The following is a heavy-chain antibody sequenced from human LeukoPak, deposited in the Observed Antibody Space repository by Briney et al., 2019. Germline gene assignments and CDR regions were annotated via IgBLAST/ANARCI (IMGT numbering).Heavy chain of an antibody. CDR2: IIPIFGTA. J-gene: IGHJ1*01. D-gene: IGHD4-17*01. Sequence: SVKVSCKASGGTFSSYAISWVRQAPGQGLEWMGGIIPIFGTANYAQKFQGRVTITADESTSTAYMELSSLRSEDTAVYCCARLQPDGTTVNFQHWGQGTLVTVSS. CDR3: ARLQPDGTTVNFQH. CDR1: GGTFSSYA. V-gene: IGHV1-69*13.